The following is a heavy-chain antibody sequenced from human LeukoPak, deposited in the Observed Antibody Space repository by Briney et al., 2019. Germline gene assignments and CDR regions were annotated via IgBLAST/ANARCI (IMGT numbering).Heavy chain of an antibody. Sequence: RASVKVSCKASGYTFTSYDINWVRQATGQGLEWMGWMNPNSGNTGYAQKFQGRVTMTRNTSISTAYMELSSLRSEDTAVYYCAKGIEIAAAGTFDYWGQGTLVTVSS. CDR1: GYTFTSYD. D-gene: IGHD6-13*01. CDR2: MNPNSGNT. V-gene: IGHV1-8*01. J-gene: IGHJ4*02. CDR3: AKGIEIAAAGTFDY.